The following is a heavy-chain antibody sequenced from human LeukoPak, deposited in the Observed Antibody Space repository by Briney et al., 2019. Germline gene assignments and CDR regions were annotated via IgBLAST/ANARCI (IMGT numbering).Heavy chain of an antibody. CDR1: GFTFDYYA. CDR3: AKDIGEQWFFDY. V-gene: IGHV3-43*02. CDR2: ISRDGGST. D-gene: IGHD3-10*01. Sequence: GGSLRLSCAASGFTFDYYAMHWVRQAPGKGLEWISLISRDGGSTYYADSVKGRFTISRDNSKNSLYLQMNSLRTEDTALYYCAKDIGEQWFFDYWGQGTLVTVSP. J-gene: IGHJ4*02.